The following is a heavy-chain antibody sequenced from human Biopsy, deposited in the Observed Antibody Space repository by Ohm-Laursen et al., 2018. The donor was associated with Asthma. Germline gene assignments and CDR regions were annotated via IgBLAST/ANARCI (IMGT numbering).Heavy chain of an antibody. CDR3: AKDWKSLYVQYFFEY. CDR2: ISGDAQRT. V-gene: IGHV3-23*01. D-gene: IGHD5/OR15-5a*01. Sequence: SLRLSCAASGFTFSSYALSWVRKAPGKGLEWVSGISGDAQRTYYEDSVKGRFTISRDNSKNTIYLQLNSLRAEDTAVYYCAKDWKSLYVQYFFEYWGQGTLVTVSS. CDR1: GFTFSSYA. J-gene: IGHJ4*02.